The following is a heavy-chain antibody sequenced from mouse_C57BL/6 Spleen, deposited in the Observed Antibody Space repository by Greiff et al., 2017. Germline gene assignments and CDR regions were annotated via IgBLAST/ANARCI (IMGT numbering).Heavy chain of an antibody. J-gene: IGHJ2*01. CDR3: ARSYSNPFYFDY. CDR1: GFNFNDYY. D-gene: IGHD2-5*01. V-gene: IGHV14-2*01. Sequence: VQLQQPGAELVKPGASVKLSCTASGFNFNDYYMHWVKQRTEHGLEWIGRIDPEDGETKYAQKFQGKATITADKSSNTAYLQRSSLTSEDTAVYYCARSYSNPFYFDYWGQGTTLTVSS. CDR2: IDPEDGET.